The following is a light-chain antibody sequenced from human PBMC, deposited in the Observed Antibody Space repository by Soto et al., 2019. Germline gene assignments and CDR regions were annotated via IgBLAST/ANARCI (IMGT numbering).Light chain of an antibody. CDR1: QSISTY. J-gene: IGKJ2*01. CDR2: GAS. CDR3: QQSYITPPDT. V-gene: IGKV1-39*01. Sequence: DIQMTQSPPSLSASVGDRVNITCRTSQSISTYLNWYQQKPGKAPKLLIYGASNLQSGIPSRFSGSGSGTDFTLTISTLQRDDFATYYCQQSYITPPDTFGQGTRVE.